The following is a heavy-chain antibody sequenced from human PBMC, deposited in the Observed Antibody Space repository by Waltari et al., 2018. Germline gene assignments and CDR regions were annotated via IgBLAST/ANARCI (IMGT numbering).Heavy chain of an antibody. Sequence: QLQLQESGPGLVKPSETLSLTCTVSGGSISSSSYYWGWIRQPPGKGLEWIGSLYYSGSTYCDHSRKSRATVQVDASKSLVHLRLSSVTDADTALYYCARDLRYFDWLSAARYCYCYMDVWGKGTTVTVSS. J-gene: IGHJ6*03. D-gene: IGHD3-9*01. CDR3: ARDLRYFDWLSAARYCYCYMDV. V-gene: IGHV4-39*07. CDR1: GGSISSSSYY. CDR2: LYYSGST.